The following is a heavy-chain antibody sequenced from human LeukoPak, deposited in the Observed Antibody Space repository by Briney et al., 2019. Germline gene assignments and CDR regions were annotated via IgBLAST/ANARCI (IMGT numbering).Heavy chain of an antibody. J-gene: IGHJ4*02. CDR1: GGSINSYY. V-gene: IGHV4-59*01. CDR3: ARRVHSSSWSSYFDY. Sequence: SETLSLTCTVSGGSINSYYWSWIRHPPGRGPEWIGSIHYSGSTSYNTSLRSRVTISVDKSKNQFFLKLSSVTATDTAVYYCARRVHSSSWSSYFDYWGQETLVTVSS. CDR2: IHYSGST. D-gene: IGHD6-13*01.